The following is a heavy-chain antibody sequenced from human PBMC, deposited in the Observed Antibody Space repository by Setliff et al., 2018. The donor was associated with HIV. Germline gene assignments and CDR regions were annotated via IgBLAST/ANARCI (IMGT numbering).Heavy chain of an antibody. CDR3: ARDWGYIAATPDY. J-gene: IGHJ4*02. CDR2: IQSSGTT. D-gene: IGHD5-12*01. V-gene: IGHV4-39*07. Sequence: SETLSLTCAVSGDSIISSRRFWGWIRQPPGKGLEWIGNIQSSGTTNYNPSLKSRVTISVDTSKNQFSLNLSSVTAADTAIYYCARDWGYIAATPDYWGQGTRVTVSS. CDR1: GDSIISSRRF.